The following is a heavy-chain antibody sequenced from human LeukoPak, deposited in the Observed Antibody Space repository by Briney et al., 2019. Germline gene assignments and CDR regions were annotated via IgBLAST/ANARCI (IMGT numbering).Heavy chain of an antibody. CDR2: INHSGST. CDR1: GGSFSGYY. Sequence: SETLSLTCVVYGGSFSGYYWSWIRQPPGKGLEWIGEINHSGSTNYNPSLKSRVTISVDTSKNQFSLKLSSVTAADTAVYYCARWSIAAAGPYYYYGMDVWGQGTTVTVSS. D-gene: IGHD6-13*01. V-gene: IGHV4-34*01. CDR3: ARWSIAAAGPYYYYGMDV. J-gene: IGHJ6*02.